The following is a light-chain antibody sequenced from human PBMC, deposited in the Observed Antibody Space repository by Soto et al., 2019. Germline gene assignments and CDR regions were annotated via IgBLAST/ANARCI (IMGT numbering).Light chain of an antibody. J-gene: IGKJ1*01. CDR3: QRGNSGLWT. CDR1: QSISNS. V-gene: IGKV3-11*01. Sequence: EIVLTQSPATLSLSPGEIATLSCRASQSISNSLAWYQQTPGQAPKLIIYDASNRVTGIPARFSGSGSGTDFTLTISRREPEDLSVDYCQRGNSGLWTLGQGT. CDR2: DAS.